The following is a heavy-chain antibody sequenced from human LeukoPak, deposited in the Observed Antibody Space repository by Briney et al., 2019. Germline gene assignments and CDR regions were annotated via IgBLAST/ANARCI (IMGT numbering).Heavy chain of an antibody. D-gene: IGHD3-10*01. CDR3: AKRGLMGIYYYYVDV. V-gene: IGHV3-23*01. Sequence: GGSLRLSCAASGFTFSSYAMSWVRQAPGKGLEWVSAISGSGGSTYYADSVKGRFTISRDNSKNTLYLQMSSLRAEDTAVYYCAKRGLMGIYYYYVDVWGKGTTVTVSS. J-gene: IGHJ6*03. CDR1: GFTFSSYA. CDR2: ISGSGGST.